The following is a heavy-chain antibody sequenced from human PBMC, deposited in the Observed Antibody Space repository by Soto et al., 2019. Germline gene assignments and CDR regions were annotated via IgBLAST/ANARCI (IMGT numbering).Heavy chain of an antibody. CDR2: INHSGST. CDR1: GGSFSGYY. V-gene: IGHV4-34*01. Sequence: PSETLSLTCAVYGGSFSGYYWSWIRQPPGKGLEWIGEINHSGSTNYNPSLKSRVTISVDTSKNQFSLRLSSVTAADTAVYYCALSRADYGSGSYHARVTNYGMDVWGQGTTVTVSS. D-gene: IGHD3-10*01. J-gene: IGHJ6*02. CDR3: ALSRADYGSGSYHARVTNYGMDV.